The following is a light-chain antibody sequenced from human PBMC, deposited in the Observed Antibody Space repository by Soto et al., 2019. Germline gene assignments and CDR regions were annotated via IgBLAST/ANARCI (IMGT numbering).Light chain of an antibody. CDR1: QTVSSSY. Sequence: EIVLTQSPGTLSLSPGERAILSCRASQTVSSSYLAWYQQKPGQAPRLLIYGASSRATGIPGRFSGSGSGTDFTLAISRLDPEDFAVYYCQQYGTSPGTFGQGTKVEIK. V-gene: IGKV3-20*01. CDR2: GAS. J-gene: IGKJ1*01. CDR3: QQYGTSPGT.